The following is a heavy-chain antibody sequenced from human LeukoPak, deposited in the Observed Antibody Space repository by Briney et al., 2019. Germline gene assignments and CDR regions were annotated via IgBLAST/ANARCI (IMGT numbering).Heavy chain of an antibody. Sequence: GGSLRLSCAASGFTFSSYGMHWVRQAPGKGLEWVAFIRYDGSNKYYADSVKGRFTISRDNSKNTLYLQMNSLRTEDTAFYYCAKDGPSGEGYYFGYWGQGTLVTVSS. CDR2: IRYDGSNK. V-gene: IGHV3-30*02. CDR3: AKDGPSGEGYYFGY. D-gene: IGHD3-10*01. CDR1: GFTFSSYG. J-gene: IGHJ4*02.